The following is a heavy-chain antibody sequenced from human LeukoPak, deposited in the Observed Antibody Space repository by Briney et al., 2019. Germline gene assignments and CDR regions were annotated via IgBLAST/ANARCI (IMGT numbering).Heavy chain of an antibody. D-gene: IGHD3-3*01. V-gene: IGHV3-23*01. Sequence: GGSLRLSCPASGFTFSSYAMSWVRQAPGKGLEWVSAISGSGGSTYYADSVKGRFTISRDNSKNTLYLQMNSLRAEDTAVYYCAKFQRYDFWSGYNNWFDPWGQGTLVTVST. CDR1: GFTFSSYA. CDR3: AKFQRYDFWSGYNNWFDP. J-gene: IGHJ5*02. CDR2: ISGSGGST.